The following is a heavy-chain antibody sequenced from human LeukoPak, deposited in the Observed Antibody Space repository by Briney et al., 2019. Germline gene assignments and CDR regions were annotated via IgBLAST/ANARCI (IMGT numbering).Heavy chain of an antibody. CDR1: GASISSYY. V-gene: IGHV4-4*07. J-gene: IGHJ3*02. CDR3: ARVVGATYDAFDI. CDR2: IYTSGST. D-gene: IGHD1-26*01. Sequence: SETLSLTCTVSGASISSYYWNCIRQPAGKGLEWIGRIYTSGSTNYNPSLKSRVTMSVDTTKNQFSLNLNSVTAADTAVYYCARVVGATYDAFDIWGQGTMVTVSS.